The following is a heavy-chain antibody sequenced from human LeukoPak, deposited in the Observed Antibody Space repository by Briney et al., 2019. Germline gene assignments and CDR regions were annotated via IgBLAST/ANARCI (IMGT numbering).Heavy chain of an antibody. CDR2: IYYSGST. D-gene: IGHD3-22*01. V-gene: IGHV4-59*01. J-gene: IGHJ4*02. CDR1: GGSISSYY. CDR3: ARARDPYYYDSSGSFYFDY. Sequence: SETLSLTCTVSGGSISSYYWSWIRQPPGKGLEWIGYIYYSGSTNYNPSLKSRVTISVDTSKNQFSLKLSSVTAADTAVYYCARARDPYYYDSSGSFYFDYWGQGTLVTVSS.